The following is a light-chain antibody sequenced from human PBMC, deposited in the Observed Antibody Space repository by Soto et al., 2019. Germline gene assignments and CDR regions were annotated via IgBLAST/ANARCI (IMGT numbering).Light chain of an antibody. J-gene: IGKJ4*01. V-gene: IGKV1-17*03. CDR3: LQHDSYPLT. Sequence: DIQMTQSPSAMPASVGDRATITCRASQGISNYLAWFQQKPGKVPKRLISRASTLQSGVPSRFSGGGSGTEFTLTISSLQPEDFATYYCLQHDSYPLTFGGGTKVDIK. CDR1: QGISNY. CDR2: RAS.